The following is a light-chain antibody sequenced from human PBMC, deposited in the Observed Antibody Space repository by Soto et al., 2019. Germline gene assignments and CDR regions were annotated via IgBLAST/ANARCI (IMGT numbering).Light chain of an antibody. CDR2: GAS. CDR1: KSISSSY. Sequence: EVLFTQSPGTLSLSPGESVTLSCRASKSISSSYLAWYQQKNGQPPRLLIYGASTRDTGIPARFSGSGSGTDFTLTISRLEPEDSAVYYCQQYGNSLITFGQGTRLEI. V-gene: IGKV3-20*01. CDR3: QQYGNSLIT. J-gene: IGKJ5*01.